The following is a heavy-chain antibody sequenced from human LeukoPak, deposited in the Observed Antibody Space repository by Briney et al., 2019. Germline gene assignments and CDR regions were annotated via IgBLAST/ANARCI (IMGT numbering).Heavy chain of an antibody. CDR3: ARAMLRKEDYMDV. Sequence: GGSLRLSCAASGFTFSNAWMSWVRQAPGKGLEWVGRIKSKTDGGTTDYAAPVKGRFTISRDDSKNTLYLQMNSLKTEDTAVYYCARAMLRKEDYMDVWGKGTTVTVSS. CDR2: IKSKTDGGTT. D-gene: IGHD2-8*01. V-gene: IGHV3-15*01. J-gene: IGHJ6*03. CDR1: GFTFSNAW.